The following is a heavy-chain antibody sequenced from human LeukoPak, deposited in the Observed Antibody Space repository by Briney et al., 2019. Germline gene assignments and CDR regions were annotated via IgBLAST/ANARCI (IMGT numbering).Heavy chain of an antibody. D-gene: IGHD2-15*01. J-gene: IGHJ5*02. CDR1: GGSISSGGYS. V-gene: IGHV4-30-2*01. CDR2: IYHSGST. CDR3: ARSYCSGGSCGRFDP. Sequence: SQTLSLTCAVSGGSISSGGYSWSWIRQPPGKGLEWIGYIYHSGSTYYNPSLKSRVTISVDRSKNQFSLNLSAMTAADTAVYHCARSYCSGGSCGRFDPWGQGTLVTVSS.